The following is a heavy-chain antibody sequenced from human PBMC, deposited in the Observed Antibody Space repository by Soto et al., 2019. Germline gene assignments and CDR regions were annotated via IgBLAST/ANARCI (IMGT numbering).Heavy chain of an antibody. D-gene: IGHD3-16*01. J-gene: IGHJ4*02. CDR3: VRDYVWGSDPY. CDR2: IWYDGSNK. Sequence: GGSLRLSCAASGFTFSSYGMHWVRQAPGKGLEWVAVIWYDGSNKYYADSVKGRFTISRDNSKNTLYLQMNSLRAEDTAVYYCVRDYVWGSDPYWGQGTLVTVSS. V-gene: IGHV3-33*01. CDR1: GFTFSSYG.